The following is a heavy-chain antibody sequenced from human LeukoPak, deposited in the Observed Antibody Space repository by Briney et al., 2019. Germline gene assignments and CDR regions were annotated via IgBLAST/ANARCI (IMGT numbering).Heavy chain of an antibody. Sequence: GGSLRLSCAASGFTVSSNYMSWVRQAPGKGLEWVSVIYSGGSTYYTDSVKGRFTISRDNSKNTLYLQMNSLRAEGTAVYYCARGYNYGSIDYWGQGTLVTVSS. CDR3: ARGYNYGSIDY. D-gene: IGHD5-18*01. J-gene: IGHJ4*02. CDR1: GFTVSSNY. V-gene: IGHV3-66*01. CDR2: IYSGGST.